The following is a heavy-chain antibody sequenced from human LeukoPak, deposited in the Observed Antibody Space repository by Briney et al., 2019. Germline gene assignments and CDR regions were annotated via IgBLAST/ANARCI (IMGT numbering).Heavy chain of an antibody. CDR2: ISGSNEST. Sequence: GGSLRLSCAASGFTFSSYDMSWIRQAPGKGLEWVSEISGSNESTKYVDSVKGRFTISRDNSKNTLYLLLNSLRVDDTAVYYCANRRLGRGAFDIWGQGTMVTVSS. J-gene: IGHJ3*02. D-gene: IGHD7-27*01. CDR1: GFTFSSYD. CDR3: ANRRLGRGAFDI. V-gene: IGHV3-23*01.